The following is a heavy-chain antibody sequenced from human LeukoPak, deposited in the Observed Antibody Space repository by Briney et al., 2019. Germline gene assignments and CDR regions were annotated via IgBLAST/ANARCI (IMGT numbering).Heavy chain of an antibody. CDR3: ASVNYYDSSGHFFDY. CDR1: GGTFSSYA. CDR2: IIPIFGTA. D-gene: IGHD3-22*01. V-gene: IGHV1-69*05. Sequence: SVKVSCKASGGTFSSYAISWVRQAPGQGLEWMRGIIPIFGTANHAQKFQGRVTITTDESTSTAYMELSSLRSEDTAVYYCASVNYYDSSGHFFDYWGQGTLVTVSS. J-gene: IGHJ4*02.